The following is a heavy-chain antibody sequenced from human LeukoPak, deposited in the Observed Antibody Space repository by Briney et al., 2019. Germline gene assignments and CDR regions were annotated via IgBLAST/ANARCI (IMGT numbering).Heavy chain of an antibody. CDR2: ISGSGGST. J-gene: IGHJ4*02. CDR1: GFTFSSYA. Sequence: AGGSLRLSCAASGFTFSSYAMSWVRQAPGKGLEWVSAISGSGGSTYYADSVKGRFTISRDKSKNTLYLKMNSLRAEDTAVYYCAKEGPRTYGDYSLDYWGQGTLVTVSS. D-gene: IGHD4-17*01. V-gene: IGHV3-23*01. CDR3: AKEGPRTYGDYSLDY.